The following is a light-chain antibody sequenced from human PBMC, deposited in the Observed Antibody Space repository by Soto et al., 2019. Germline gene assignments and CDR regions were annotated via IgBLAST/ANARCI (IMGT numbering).Light chain of an antibody. Sequence: EIVLTHSPGTPSLSPGERATLSCRASQSVYLGCYHHKPVQAPRLLIYGASNRATGIPDRFSGSGSGTDFTLTISRLEPEDFVVYYCQQYGSSPPVTFGQGTRLEIK. CDR1: QSVY. CDR3: QQYGSSPPVT. CDR2: GAS. J-gene: IGKJ5*01. V-gene: IGKV3-20*01.